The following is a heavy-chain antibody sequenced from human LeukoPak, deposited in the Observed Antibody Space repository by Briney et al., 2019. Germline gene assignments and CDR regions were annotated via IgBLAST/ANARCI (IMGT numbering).Heavy chain of an antibody. J-gene: IGHJ3*02. D-gene: IGHD5-18*01. V-gene: IGHV3-21*01. Sequence: GGSLRLSCAASGFTFSSYSMNWVRQAPGKGLEWVSSISGSSKYMYYADSVKGRFTISRDHAKNSLYLQVNSLRVEDTAVYYCARVRELIQLLDAFDIWGHGTMVTVSS. CDR2: ISGSSKYM. CDR1: GFTFSSYS. CDR3: ARVRELIQLLDAFDI.